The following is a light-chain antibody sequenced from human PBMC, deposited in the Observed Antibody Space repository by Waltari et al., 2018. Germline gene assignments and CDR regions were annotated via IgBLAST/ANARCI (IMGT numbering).Light chain of an antibody. CDR3: QQYKEWPLT. Sequence: EIVLTQSPATLSVSPGERVTLSCRASQTVSTRLAWYQKKSGQAPKVLIFDASTRATGIPATFTGSGSGTEFTLTISSLQSEDFAVYYCQQYKEWPLTFGGGTKVEI. CDR1: QTVSTR. V-gene: IGKV3-15*01. J-gene: IGKJ4*01. CDR2: DAS.